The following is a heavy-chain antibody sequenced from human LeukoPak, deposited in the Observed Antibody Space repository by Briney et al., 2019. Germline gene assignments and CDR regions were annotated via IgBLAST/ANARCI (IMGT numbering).Heavy chain of an antibody. V-gene: IGHV4-4*07. D-gene: IGHD1-14*01. CDR2: IHTSGTT. Sequence: SETLSLTCTVSGGSINGYFCTWLRQSAGAGLECIGRIHTSGTTYYNPSFKSRVSTSVDTSNNKFSLRLNSVSAADTAVYYCARDPAGHGRYFDYWGQGALVTVSS. J-gene: IGHJ4*02. CDR1: GGSINGYF. CDR3: ARDPAGHGRYFDY.